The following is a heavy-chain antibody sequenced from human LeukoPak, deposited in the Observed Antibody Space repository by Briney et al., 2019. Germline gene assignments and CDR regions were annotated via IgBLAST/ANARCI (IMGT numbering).Heavy chain of an antibody. D-gene: IGHD2-15*01. Sequence: PGGSLRLSCAASGFTFDDYTMHWVRQAPGKGLEWVSLISWDGGSTYYADSVKGRFTISRENSENSLYLQMNSLRAEGTDLYYFAKEAVADPNCSCCSCYSRSDYYYYYMDVWGKGTTVTVSS. CDR3: AKEAVADPNCSCCSCYSRSDYYYYYMDV. J-gene: IGHJ6*03. CDR2: ISWDGGST. CDR1: GFTFDDYT. V-gene: IGHV3-43*01.